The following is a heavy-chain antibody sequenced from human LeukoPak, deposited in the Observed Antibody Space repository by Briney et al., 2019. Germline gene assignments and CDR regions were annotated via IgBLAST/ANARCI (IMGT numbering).Heavy chain of an antibody. CDR1: GGSISSSSYY. J-gene: IGHJ5*02. D-gene: IGHD3-10*01. V-gene: IGHV4-39*07. CDR3: ARDRLLLWFGELT. CDR2: IYYSGST. Sequence: KTSETLSLTCTVSGGSISSSSYYWGWIRQPPGKGLEWIGSIYYSGSTYYNPSLKSRVTISVDTSKNQFSLKLSSVTAADTAVYYCARDRLLLWFGELTWGQGTLVTVSS.